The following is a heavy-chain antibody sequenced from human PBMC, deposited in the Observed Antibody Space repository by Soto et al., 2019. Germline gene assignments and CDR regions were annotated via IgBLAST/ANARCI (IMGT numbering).Heavy chain of an antibody. V-gene: IGHV4-59*01. CDR3: ARFSGSYYYAMDV. Sequence: SETLSLTCTVSGGSISSYYWSWIRQPPGKGLEWIGYIYYSGSTNYNPSLKSRVTISVDTSKNQFSLKLSSVTAADTAVYYCARFSGSYYYAMDVWGQGSTVTVSS. D-gene: IGHD6-19*01. CDR2: IYYSGST. CDR1: GGSISSYY. J-gene: IGHJ6*02.